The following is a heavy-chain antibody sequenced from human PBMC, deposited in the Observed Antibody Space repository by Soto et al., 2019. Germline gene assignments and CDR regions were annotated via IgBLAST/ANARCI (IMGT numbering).Heavy chain of an antibody. J-gene: IGHJ4*02. CDR1: GFTFDDYA. D-gene: IGHD6-13*01. V-gene: IGHV3-9*01. CDR2: ISWNSGSI. Sequence: EVQLVESGGGLVQPGRSLRLSFAASGFTFDDYAMHWVRQAPGKGLEWVSGISWNSGSIGYADSVKGRFTISRDNAKNSLYLQMNSLRAEDTALYYCAKDIGGYSSSKRGFDYWGQGTLVTVSS. CDR3: AKDIGGYSSSKRGFDY.